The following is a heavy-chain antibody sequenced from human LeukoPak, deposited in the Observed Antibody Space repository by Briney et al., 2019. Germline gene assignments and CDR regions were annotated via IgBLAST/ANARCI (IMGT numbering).Heavy chain of an antibody. Sequence: SETLSLTCAVSGYSISSGYYWGWIRQPPGKGLEWIGSIYHSGSTYYNPSLKSRVTISVDTSKNQFSLKLSSVTAADTAVYYCARHEGSYGAFDCWGQGTLVTVSS. V-gene: IGHV4-38-2*01. CDR3: ARHEGSYGAFDC. D-gene: IGHD4/OR15-4a*01. CDR2: IYHSGST. CDR1: GYSISSGYY. J-gene: IGHJ4*02.